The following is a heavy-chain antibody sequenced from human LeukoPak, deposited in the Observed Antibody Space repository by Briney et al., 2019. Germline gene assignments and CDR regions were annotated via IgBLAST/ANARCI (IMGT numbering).Heavy chain of an antibody. Sequence: VSVKVSCKASGYTFTSYGISWVRQATGQGLEWMGWISAYNGNTNYAQKLQGRVTMTTDTSTSTAYMELRSLRSDDTAVYYCARDGYDSSGYWYYFDYWGQGTLVTVSS. J-gene: IGHJ4*02. CDR3: ARDGYDSSGYWYYFDY. V-gene: IGHV1-18*01. D-gene: IGHD3-22*01. CDR1: GYTFTSYG. CDR2: ISAYNGNT.